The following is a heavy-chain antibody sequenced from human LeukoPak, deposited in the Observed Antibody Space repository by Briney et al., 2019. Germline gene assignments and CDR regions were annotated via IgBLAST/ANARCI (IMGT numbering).Heavy chain of an antibody. J-gene: IGHJ5*02. CDR1: GFTFSSYG. CDR2: IRFDGSEE. V-gene: IGHV3-30*02. Sequence: PGGSLRLSCAASGFTFSSYGMHWVRQPPGKGLEWVAFIRFDGSEEYYADSVKGRFTISRDSSKNTLFLQMSSLRAEDTAVYYCAKDLMRDRWFGESWGQGTLVTASS. D-gene: IGHD3-10*01. CDR3: AKDLMRDRWFGES.